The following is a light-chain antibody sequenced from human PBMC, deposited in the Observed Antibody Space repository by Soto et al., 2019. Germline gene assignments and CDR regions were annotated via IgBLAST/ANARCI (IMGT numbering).Light chain of an antibody. CDR2: DAS. Sequence: DIQMTQSPSSLSASVGDRVTITCQASQDINTYLNCYQQKPGKAPKLLIYDASKLETGVPSRFSGGGSGTDFTLTVTSLQPEDIATYFCQHYDNLLLTFGGGTKVEL. J-gene: IGKJ4*01. V-gene: IGKV1-33*01. CDR3: QHYDNLLLT. CDR1: QDINTY.